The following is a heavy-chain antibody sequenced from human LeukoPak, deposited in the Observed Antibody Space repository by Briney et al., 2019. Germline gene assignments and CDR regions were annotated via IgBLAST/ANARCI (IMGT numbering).Heavy chain of an antibody. J-gene: IGHJ4*02. CDR2: IYYSGST. CDR1: GGSISSYY. CDR3: ASNTGTVFDY. Sequence: SETLSLTSTVSGGSISSYYWSWIRQPPGRGLEWIGYIYYSGSTNYSPSLKSRVAISLDTSRNQFSLNLTSVTAADTAVYYCASNTGTVFDYWGQGALVTVSS. V-gene: IGHV4-59*01. D-gene: IGHD7-27*01.